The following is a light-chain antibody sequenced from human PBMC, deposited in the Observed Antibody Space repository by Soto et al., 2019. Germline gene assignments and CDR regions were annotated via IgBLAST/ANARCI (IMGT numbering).Light chain of an antibody. CDR3: QQRSNWLT. CDR2: DAS. Sequence: EIVLTQSPATLSLSPGERATLSCRASQSVSSYLAWYQQKPGQAPRLLIYDASNRATGIPARFSGRGSGTAFTLTISALGPEDFAVYYCQQRSNWLTFGGGTKVEIK. J-gene: IGKJ4*01. V-gene: IGKV3-11*01. CDR1: QSVSSY.